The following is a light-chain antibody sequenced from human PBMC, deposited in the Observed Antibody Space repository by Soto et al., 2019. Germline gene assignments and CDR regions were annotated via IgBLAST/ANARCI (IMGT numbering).Light chain of an antibody. CDR3: QQYTDNLT. J-gene: IGKJ1*01. CDR1: QSISSW. CDR2: KAS. V-gene: IGKV1-5*03. Sequence: DIQMTQSPSTLSASVGDRVTITCRASQSISSWLAWYQQRPGKAPKLLIYKASTLESGVPSRFSGSGSGTEFTLAISSLQPDDSATYYCQQYTDNLTFGQGTKVDIK.